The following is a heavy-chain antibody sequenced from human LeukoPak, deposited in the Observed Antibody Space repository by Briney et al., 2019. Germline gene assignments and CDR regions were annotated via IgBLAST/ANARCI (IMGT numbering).Heavy chain of an antibody. CDR2: INHSGST. J-gene: IGHJ4*02. V-gene: IGHV4-34*01. CDR1: GGSFSGYY. D-gene: IGHD6-19*01. CDR3: ARGRGDNYSSGWSQFDY. Sequence: PSETLSLTCAVYGGSFSGYYWSWIRQPPGKGLEWIGEINHSGSTNYNPSLKSRVTISVDTSKNQFSLKLSSVTAADTAVYYCARGRGDNYSSGWSQFDYWGQGTLATVSS.